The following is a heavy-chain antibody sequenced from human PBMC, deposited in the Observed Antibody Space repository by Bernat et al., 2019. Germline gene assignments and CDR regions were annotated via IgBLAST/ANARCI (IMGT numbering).Heavy chain of an antibody. D-gene: IGHD2-21*02. CDR2: IWYDGSNK. Sequence: VQLLESGGGLVQPGGSLRLPCAPSGFTFSSYGMHWVRQAPGKGLGWVAVIWYDGSNKYYADSVKGRFTISRDYSKNTLYLQMNSLRAEDTAVYYCARDYCGGDCYSFDYWGQGTLVTVSS. CDR1: GFTFSSYG. CDR3: ARDYCGGDCYSFDY. J-gene: IGHJ4*02. V-gene: IGHV3-33*01.